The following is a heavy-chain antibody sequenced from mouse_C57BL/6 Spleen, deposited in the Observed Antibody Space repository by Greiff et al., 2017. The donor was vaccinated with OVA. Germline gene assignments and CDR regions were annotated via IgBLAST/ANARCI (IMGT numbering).Heavy chain of an antibody. CDR2: IYPGSGST. D-gene: IGHD2-4*01. J-gene: IGHJ3*01. V-gene: IGHV1-55*01. CDR3: ARSWDYGAWFAY. CDR1: GYTFTSYW. Sequence: VQLQQPGAELVKPGASVKMSCKASGYTFTSYWITWVKQRPGQGLEWIGDIYPGSGSTNYNEKFKSKATLTVDTSSSTAYMQLSSLTSEDSAVYYCARSWDYGAWFAYWGQGTLVTVSA.